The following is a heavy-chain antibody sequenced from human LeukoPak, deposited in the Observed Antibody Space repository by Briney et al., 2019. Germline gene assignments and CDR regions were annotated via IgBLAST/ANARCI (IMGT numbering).Heavy chain of an antibody. J-gene: IGHJ3*02. D-gene: IGHD5-24*01. V-gene: IGHV4-59*01. CDR3: ARDQRLSADLAAFDI. CDR2: IYYDGNT. CDR1: GGSISGYY. Sequence: SETLSLTCTVSGGSISGYYWSWLRQPPGKGLEWLGYIYYDGNTNYNPSVKSQVSISLDMSKKQISLKLGSVTAADTALYYCARDQRLSADLAAFDIWGQGTMVTVSS.